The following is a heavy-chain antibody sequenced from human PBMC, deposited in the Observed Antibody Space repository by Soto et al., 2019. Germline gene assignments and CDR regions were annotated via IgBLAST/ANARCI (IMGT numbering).Heavy chain of an antibody. J-gene: IGHJ4*02. D-gene: IGHD6-19*01. CDR1: GTSVSSHNTT. CDR2: TYYRSEWYN. Sequence: SQTLALTCAISGTSVSSHNTTWNWIRQSPSRGLEWLGRTYYRSEWYNDYAVSVRGRITINPDTSKNQFSLQLNPVTPEDTAVYFCVTPGAQWLGSETSFGHWGQGTLVTVSS. CDR3: VTPGAQWLGSETSFGH. V-gene: IGHV6-1*01.